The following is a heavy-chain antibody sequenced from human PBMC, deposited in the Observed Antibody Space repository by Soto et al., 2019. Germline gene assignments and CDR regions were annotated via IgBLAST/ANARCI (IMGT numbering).Heavy chain of an antibody. D-gene: IGHD6-19*01. CDR3: AREAKRIAVAGTVNFDY. CDR1: GFTFGNYW. J-gene: IGHJ4*02. Sequence: PGGSLRLSCAVSGFTFGNYWMHWVRQAPGKGLVWVSRVSPDGRTATYADSVKGRFTISRDNAKSTLYLQMNSLRAEDTAVYYCAREAKRIAVAGTVNFDYWGQGTLVTVSS. V-gene: IGHV3-74*01. CDR2: VSPDGRTA.